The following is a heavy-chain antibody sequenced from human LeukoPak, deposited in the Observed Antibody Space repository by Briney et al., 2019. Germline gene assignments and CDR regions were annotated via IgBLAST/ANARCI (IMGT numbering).Heavy chain of an antibody. CDR3: TRATFFDY. J-gene: IGHJ4*02. D-gene: IGHD3-16*01. V-gene: IGHV3-49*04. Sequence: GGSLRLSCTASGFTFGDYAMNWVRQAPGKGLEWVGFIRSKAYGGTTEYAASVIGRFTVSRDDSKSIAYMQMNSLKTEDTAVYYCTRATFFDYWGQGTRVTVSS. CDR2: IRSKAYGGTT. CDR1: GFTFGDYA.